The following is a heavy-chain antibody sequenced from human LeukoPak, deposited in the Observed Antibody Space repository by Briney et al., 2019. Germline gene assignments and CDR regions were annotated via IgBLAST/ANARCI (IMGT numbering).Heavy chain of an antibody. CDR2: TNSDGNST. D-gene: IGHD3-16*01. Sequence: GGSLRLSCAASRFTFSNYWMHWVRQAPGKGLVWVSRTNSDGNSTKYADSVKGRFTISRDNTKNMLYLQMNSLRAEDTALYYCATGGRAHFDSWGQGTLVTVSS. J-gene: IGHJ4*02. V-gene: IGHV3-74*03. CDR3: ATGGRAHFDS. CDR1: RFTFSNYW.